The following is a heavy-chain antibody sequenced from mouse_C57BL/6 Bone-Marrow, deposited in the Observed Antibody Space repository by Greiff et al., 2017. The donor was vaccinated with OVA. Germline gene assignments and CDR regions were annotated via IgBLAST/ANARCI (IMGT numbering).Heavy chain of an antibody. Sequence: QVQLQQSGAELMKPGASVKLSCKATGYTFTGYWIEWVKQRPGHGLEWIGEILPGSGSTNYNEKFKGKATFTAATSSNTAYMQLRSLTTEDSAIYYCARKGNYYGSSPFAYWGQGTLVTVSA. CDR1: GYTFTGYW. D-gene: IGHD1-1*01. V-gene: IGHV1-9*01. CDR3: ARKGNYYGSSPFAY. CDR2: ILPGSGST. J-gene: IGHJ3*01.